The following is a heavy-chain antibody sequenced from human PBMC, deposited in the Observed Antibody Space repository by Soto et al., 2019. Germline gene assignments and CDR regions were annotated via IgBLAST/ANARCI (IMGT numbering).Heavy chain of an antibody. J-gene: IGHJ4*02. D-gene: IGHD3-16*01. V-gene: IGHV3-33*01. CDR1: GFNFSNYG. CDR2: VWYDGSKK. Sequence: QVQLVESGGGVVQPGRSLRLSCGASGFNFSNYGIHWVHQAPGKGLEWVAVVWYDGSKKYYADSVKGRFTISRDNSKNTMYLQMNSLRAEDTAVYFCARDRGGPARYWGQGALVTVSS. CDR3: ARDRGGPARY.